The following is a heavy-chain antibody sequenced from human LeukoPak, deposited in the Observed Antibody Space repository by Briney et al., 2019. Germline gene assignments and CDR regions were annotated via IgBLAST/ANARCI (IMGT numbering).Heavy chain of an antibody. D-gene: IGHD1-26*01. Sequence: GGSLRLSCAASGFTFSSYEMNWVRQAPGKGLEWVSYISSSGSTIYYADSVKGRFTISRDNAKNSLYLQMNSLRAEDTAVYYCARDRVGATSLYFDYWGQGTLVSVFS. CDR3: ARDRVGATSLYFDY. J-gene: IGHJ4*02. CDR2: ISSSGSTI. CDR1: GFTFSSYE. V-gene: IGHV3-48*03.